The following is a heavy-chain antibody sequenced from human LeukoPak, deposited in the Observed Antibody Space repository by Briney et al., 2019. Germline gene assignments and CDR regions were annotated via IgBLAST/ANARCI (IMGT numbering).Heavy chain of an antibody. D-gene: IGHD3-22*01. V-gene: IGHV5-51*01. J-gene: IGHJ5*02. Sequence: GESLKISCKGSGYSFTSYRIGWVRRMPGKGLEWMGIIYPGDSDTRYSPSFQGQVTISADKSISTAYLQWSSLKASDTAMYYCARRSDYFDSSAYYYRWGQGTLVTVSS. CDR1: GYSFTSYR. CDR3: ARRSDYFDSSAYYYR. CDR2: IYPGDSDT.